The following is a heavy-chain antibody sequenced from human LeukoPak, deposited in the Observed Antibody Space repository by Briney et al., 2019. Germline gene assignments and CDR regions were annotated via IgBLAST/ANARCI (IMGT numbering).Heavy chain of an antibody. CDR2: ISWNSGSI. CDR3: AKDDANFGGPVD. J-gene: IGHJ4*02. D-gene: IGHD4-23*01. CDR1: GFTFDDYA. Sequence: GGSLRLSCAASGFTFDDYAMHWVRQAPGKGLEWVSGISWNSGSIGYADSVKGRFTISRDNAKSSLYLQMNSLRAEDTALYYCAKDDANFGGPVDWGQGTLVTVSS. V-gene: IGHV3-9*01.